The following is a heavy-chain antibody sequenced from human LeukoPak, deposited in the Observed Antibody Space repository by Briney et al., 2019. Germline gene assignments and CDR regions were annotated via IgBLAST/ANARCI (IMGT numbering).Heavy chain of an antibody. CDR1: GYTLTGYY. V-gene: IGHV1-2*02. D-gene: IGHD2-15*01. Sequence: GASVKVSCKASGYTLTGYYMHWVRQAPGQGLEWMGWINPNSGGANYAQKFQGRVTMTRDTSISTAYMELSRLRSDDTAVYYCASRGPLVVAAKGAFDIWGQGTMVTVSS. CDR2: INPNSGGA. CDR3: ASRGPLVVAAKGAFDI. J-gene: IGHJ3*02.